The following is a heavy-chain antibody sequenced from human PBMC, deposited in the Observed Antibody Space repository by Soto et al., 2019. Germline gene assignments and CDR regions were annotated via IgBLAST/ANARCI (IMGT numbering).Heavy chain of an antibody. J-gene: IGHJ4*02. V-gene: IGHV3-30*14. Sequence: QVQLVESGGGVVQPGRSLRLSCAASAFTFTSYALHWVRQAPGKGLEWVALISYDGNNKYYADSVKGRFTISRDNSRNTLYLQMNSMRPEDTAVYSCASAGDYGDFYWGQGTLVTVSS. CDR3: ASAGDYGDFY. D-gene: IGHD4-17*01. CDR1: AFTFTSYA. CDR2: ISYDGNNK.